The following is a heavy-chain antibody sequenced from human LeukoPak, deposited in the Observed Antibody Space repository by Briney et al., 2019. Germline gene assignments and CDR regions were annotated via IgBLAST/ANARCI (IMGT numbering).Heavy chain of an antibody. Sequence: SETLSLTCAVYGGSFSGYYWSRIRQPPGKGLEWIGEINHSGSTNYNPSLKSRVTISVDTSKNQFSLKLSSVTAADTAVYYCARGAPYYDFWSGYYTHVVRKNWFDPWGQGTLVTVSS. CDR2: INHSGST. V-gene: IGHV4-34*01. D-gene: IGHD3-3*01. CDR3: ARGAPYYDFWSGYYTHVVRKNWFDP. J-gene: IGHJ5*02. CDR1: GGSFSGYY.